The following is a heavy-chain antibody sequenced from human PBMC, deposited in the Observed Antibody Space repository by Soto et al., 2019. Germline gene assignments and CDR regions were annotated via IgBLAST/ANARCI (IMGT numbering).Heavy chain of an antibody. CDR3: VKRGSNWGEFDL. D-gene: IGHD3-16*01. V-gene: IGHV3-23*01. J-gene: IGHJ3*01. Sequence: QLLESGGDLVQPGKSLRLSCAASGFMLDNYAMSRIRQAPGKGPEWVSTVGGSDGDSNGVAWYEDSVRGRFIISRDISSNIRSRQMDNLRDEDTARYYCVKRGSNWGEFDLWGQGTKVVVSS. CDR2: VGGSDGDSNGVA. CDR1: GFMLDNYA.